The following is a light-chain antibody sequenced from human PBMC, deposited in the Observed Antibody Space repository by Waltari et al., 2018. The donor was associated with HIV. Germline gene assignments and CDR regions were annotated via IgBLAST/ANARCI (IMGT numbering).Light chain of an antibody. V-gene: IGLV2-23*02. CDR3: CSYAGDSNYV. Sequence: QSALTQPASVSGSLGQSISISCRGCSSDLGLYHLFSWYQVSPCKAPKLIIHEVNKRPSGVSDRFSGSKSGKTASLTISGLQTEDEADYYCCSYAGDSNYVFGTGTKVTVL. CDR2: EVN. CDR1: SSDLGLYHL. J-gene: IGLJ1*01.